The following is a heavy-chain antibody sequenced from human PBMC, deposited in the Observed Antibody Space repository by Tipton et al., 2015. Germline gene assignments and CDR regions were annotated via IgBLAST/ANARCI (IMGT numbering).Heavy chain of an antibody. D-gene: IGHD6-19*01. CDR2: VFYTGST. CDR1: GGSISSEY. J-gene: IGHJ2*01. V-gene: IGHV4-59*12. CDR3: ARGHYVSGWYSHYFDL. Sequence: LRLSCTVSGGSISSEYWSWIRQPPGKGLEWIGYVFYTGSTYYNPSLESRVTISVDTFENQFSLQLSSTTAADTAVYYCARGHYVSGWYSHYFDLWGRGSLVTVSS.